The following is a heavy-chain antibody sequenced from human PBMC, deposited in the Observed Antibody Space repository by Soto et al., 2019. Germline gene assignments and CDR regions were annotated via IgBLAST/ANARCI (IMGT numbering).Heavy chain of an antibody. Sequence: SETLSLTCTVSGGSISSSSYYWGWIRQPPGKGLEWIGSIYYSGSTYYNPSLKSRVTISVDTSKNQFSLKLSSVTAADTAVYYCARLKYGDYGRDFDYWGQGTLVTVSS. J-gene: IGHJ4*02. CDR2: IYYSGST. D-gene: IGHD4-17*01. V-gene: IGHV4-39*01. CDR3: ARLKYGDYGRDFDY. CDR1: GGSISSSSYY.